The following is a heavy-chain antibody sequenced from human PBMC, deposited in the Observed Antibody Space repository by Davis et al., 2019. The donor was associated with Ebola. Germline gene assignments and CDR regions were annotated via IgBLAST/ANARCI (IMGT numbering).Heavy chain of an antibody. Sequence: ASVKVSCKASGYTFTSYAMNWVRQAPGQGLEWMGWINTNTGHPTYAQGFTGRFVFSLDTSLSTAYLQISSLKAEDTAVYYCARCEENPDTTMVSCFDYWGQGTLVTVSS. CDR1: GYTFTSYA. D-gene: IGHD5-18*01. J-gene: IGHJ4*02. CDR3: ARCEENPDTTMVSCFDY. V-gene: IGHV7-4-1*02. CDR2: INTNTGHP.